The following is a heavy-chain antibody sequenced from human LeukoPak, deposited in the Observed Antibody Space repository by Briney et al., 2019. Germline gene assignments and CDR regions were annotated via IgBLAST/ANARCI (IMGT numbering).Heavy chain of an antibody. Sequence: PSETLSLTCTVSGGSISSYYWSWIRQPPGKGLEWIGYIYYSGSTNYNPSLKSRVTISVDTPKNQFSLKLSSVTAADTAVYYCARGIAGRNGWDYWYFDLWGRGTLVTVSS. D-gene: IGHD6-19*01. CDR2: IYYSGST. V-gene: IGHV4-59*01. CDR3: ARGIAGRNGWDYWYFDL. J-gene: IGHJ2*01. CDR1: GGSISSYY.